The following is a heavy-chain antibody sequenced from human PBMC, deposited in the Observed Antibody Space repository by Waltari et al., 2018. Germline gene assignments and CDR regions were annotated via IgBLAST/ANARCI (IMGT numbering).Heavy chain of an antibody. V-gene: IGHV3-30*04. D-gene: IGHD5-12*01. CDR3: ARVGDGYNSGGPRINWFDP. J-gene: IGHJ5*02. Sequence: QVQLVESGGGVVQPGRSLRLSCAASGFTFSSYTMHWVRQDPGTGREWVAVISSDGTNKYYADSVKGRSTISRDNAKNSLYLQMNSLRAEDTAVYYCARVGDGYNSGGPRINWFDPWGQGTLVTVSS. CDR2: ISSDGTNK. CDR1: GFTFSSYT.